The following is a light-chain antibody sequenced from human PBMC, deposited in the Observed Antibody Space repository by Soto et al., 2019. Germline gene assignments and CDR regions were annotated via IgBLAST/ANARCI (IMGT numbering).Light chain of an antibody. J-gene: IGLJ2*01. Sequence: QSVLTQPPTVSEAPGQKVTLSCSGSSSNIGNNYVSWYQQLPGTAPKLLIYDNNKRPSGIPDRFSGSKSGTSATLGITGLQTGDEADYYCGTWDSSLSAVVFGGGTKLTVL. V-gene: IGLV1-51*01. CDR3: GTWDSSLSAVV. CDR2: DNN. CDR1: SSNIGNNY.